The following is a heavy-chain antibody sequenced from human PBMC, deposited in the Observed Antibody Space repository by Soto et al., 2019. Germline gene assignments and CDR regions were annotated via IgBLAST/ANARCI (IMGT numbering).Heavy chain of an antibody. CDR3: AREFSGYYGSGRLGWFDP. CDR2: IYYSGST. J-gene: IGHJ5*02. V-gene: IGHV4-59*01. D-gene: IGHD3-10*01. CDR1: GGSISSYY. Sequence: SETLSLTCTVSGGSISSYYWSWIRQPPGKGLEWIGYIYYSGSTNYNPSLKSRVTISVDTSKNQFSLKLSSVTAADTAVYYCAREFSGYYGSGRLGWFDPWGQGTLVTVSS.